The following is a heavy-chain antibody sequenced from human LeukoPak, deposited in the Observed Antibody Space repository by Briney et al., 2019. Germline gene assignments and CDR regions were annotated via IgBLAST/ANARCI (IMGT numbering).Heavy chain of an antibody. Sequence: SVKVSCKASVGAFSSYAISSVRQAPGQGLEWMGRIIPILGIANYAQKFQGRVTITADKSTNTAYMELSSLRSEDTAVYYCARDRGLGYCSGGSGRLNYYYGIDAWGQGTTVTVSS. CDR3: ARDRGLGYCSGGSGRLNYYYGIDA. J-gene: IGHJ6*02. V-gene: IGHV1-69*04. D-gene: IGHD2-15*01. CDR2: IIPILGIA. CDR1: VGAFSSYA.